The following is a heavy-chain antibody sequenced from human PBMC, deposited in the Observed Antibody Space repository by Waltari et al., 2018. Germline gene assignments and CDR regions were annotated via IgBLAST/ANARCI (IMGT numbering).Heavy chain of an antibody. CDR2: INPKTGDT. CDR1: GSTFVDYY. CDR3: ARSPRRVTVVSFYGLDV. Sequence: QVPLVQSGTGVKKPGASIKVSCKASGSTFVDYYITWVRKAPEQGFEWMGWINPKTGDTNFAQRFQARVSMTRDTSTSVAYMQLTSLRFDDTAIYYCARSPRRVTVVSFYGLDVWGQGTTVTASS. V-gene: IGHV1-2*02. J-gene: IGHJ6*02. D-gene: IGHD2-21*02.